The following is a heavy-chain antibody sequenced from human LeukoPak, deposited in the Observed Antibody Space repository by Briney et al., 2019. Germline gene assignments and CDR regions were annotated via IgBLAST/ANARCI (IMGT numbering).Heavy chain of an antibody. CDR1: GFTFSSYG. J-gene: IGHJ4*02. V-gene: IGHV3-23*01. D-gene: IGHD6-19*01. Sequence: GGSLRLSCAASGFTFSSYGMSWVRQAPGKGLEWVSAISGSGGSTYYADSVKGRFTISRDNSKNTLYLQMNSLRAEDTAVYYCAKDRQWLGESEFDYWGQGTLVTVSS. CDR3: AKDRQWLGESEFDY. CDR2: ISGSGGST.